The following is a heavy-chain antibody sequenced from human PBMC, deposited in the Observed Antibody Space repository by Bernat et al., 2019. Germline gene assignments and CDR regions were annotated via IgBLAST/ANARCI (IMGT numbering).Heavy chain of an antibody. J-gene: IGHJ4*02. D-gene: IGHD6-13*01. V-gene: IGHV3-30-3*01. Sequence: QVQLVESGGGVVQPGRSLRLSCAASGFTFSSYAMHWVRQAPGKGLEWVAVISYDGSNKYYADSVKGRFTIARDNSKNTLYLQMNSLRAEDTAVYYCARDFVGLWAAAADYWGQGTLVTVSS. CDR2: ISYDGSNK. CDR1: GFTFSSYA. CDR3: ARDFVGLWAAAADY.